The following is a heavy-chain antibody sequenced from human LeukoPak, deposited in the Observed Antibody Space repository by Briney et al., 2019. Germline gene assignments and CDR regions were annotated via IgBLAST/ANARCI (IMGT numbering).Heavy chain of an antibody. V-gene: IGHV4-34*09. J-gene: IGHJ4*02. CDR3: ARLRYCSSTSCYTRFDY. CDR2: IYYSGST. Sequence: SETLSLTCAVYGGSFSGYYWSWIRQPPGKGLEWIGYIYYSGSTYYNPSLKSRVTISVDTSKNQFSLKLSSVTAADTAVYYCARLRYCSSTSCYTRFDYWGQGTLVTVSS. CDR1: GGSFSGYY. D-gene: IGHD2-2*02.